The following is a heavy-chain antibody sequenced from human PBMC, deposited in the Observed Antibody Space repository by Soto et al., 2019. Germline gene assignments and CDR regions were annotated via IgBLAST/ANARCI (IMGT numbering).Heavy chain of an antibody. CDR1: GGTFSSYA. J-gene: IGHJ3*02. CDR2: IIPIFGTA. V-gene: IGHV1-69*01. Sequence: QVQLVQSGAEVKKPGSSVKVSCKASGGTFSSYAISWVRQAPGQGLEWMGGIIPIFGTANYAQKFQGRVTTSADESTSTAYMELSSLRSEDTAVYYCARDGDYSDSSGRSPGAFDIWGQGTMVTVSS. D-gene: IGHD3-22*01. CDR3: ARDGDYSDSSGRSPGAFDI.